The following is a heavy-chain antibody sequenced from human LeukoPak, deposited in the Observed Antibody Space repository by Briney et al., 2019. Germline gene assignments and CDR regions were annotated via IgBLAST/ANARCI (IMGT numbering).Heavy chain of an antibody. CDR1: GYSFTSYW. V-gene: IGHV5-51*01. J-gene: IGHJ4*02. D-gene: IGHD3-10*01. CDR3: ARLGLYYYGSGSSYYFDY. Sequence: GESLKISSEGSGYSFTSYWIGWVRQMPGKGLEWIGIIYPGDSDTRYSPSFQDQVTISADKSISTAYLQRSSLKASDTAMYYCARLGLYYYGSGSSYYFDYWGQGTLVTVSS. CDR2: IYPGDSDT.